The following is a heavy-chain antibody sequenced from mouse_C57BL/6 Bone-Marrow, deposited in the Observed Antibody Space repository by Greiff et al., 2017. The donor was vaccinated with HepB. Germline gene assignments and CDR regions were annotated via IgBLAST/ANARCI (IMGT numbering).Heavy chain of an antibody. D-gene: IGHD2-4*01. CDR2: IWSGGST. V-gene: IGHV2-4*01. J-gene: IGHJ4*01. CDR1: GFSLTSYG. Sequence: VMLVESGPGLVQPSQSLSITCTVSGFSLTSYGVHWVRQPPGKGLEWLGVIWSGGSTDYNAAFISRLSISKDNSKSQVFFKMNSLQADDTAIYYCAKEGIYYDYDGGYYYAMDYWGQGTSVTVSS. CDR3: AKEGIYYDYDGGYYYAMDY.